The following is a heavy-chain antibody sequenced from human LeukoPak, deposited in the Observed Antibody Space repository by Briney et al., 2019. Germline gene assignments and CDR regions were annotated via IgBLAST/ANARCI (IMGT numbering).Heavy chain of an antibody. Sequence: PSETLSLTCTVSGGFISPLYWRWVRPPPGKGLEWIAYIFYIGSTNYDPSHKSRVTISLDASKKQFSLRLSAVTAADTAVYYCARERVGGNYADYWGQGILDTVSS. V-gene: IGHV4-59*01. D-gene: IGHD4-23*01. CDR2: IFYIGST. CDR1: GGFISPLY. CDR3: ARERVGGNYADY. J-gene: IGHJ4*02.